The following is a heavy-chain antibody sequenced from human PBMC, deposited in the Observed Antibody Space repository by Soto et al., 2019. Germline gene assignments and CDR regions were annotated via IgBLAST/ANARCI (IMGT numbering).Heavy chain of an antibody. CDR3: ARDYYDNRGGDAFDI. CDR1: GYSFSSYG. D-gene: IGHD3-22*01. V-gene: IGHV1-18*01. Sequence: QVQLVQSGAEVKKPGASVKVSCKASGYSFSSYGITWVRQAPGQGLEWVGWISGYNAKTNYGQKFQGRVTMTTDTSTSTAYMELRSLRSDDTAVYYCARDYYDNRGGDAFDIWGQGTMVTVSS. J-gene: IGHJ3*02. CDR2: ISGYNAKT.